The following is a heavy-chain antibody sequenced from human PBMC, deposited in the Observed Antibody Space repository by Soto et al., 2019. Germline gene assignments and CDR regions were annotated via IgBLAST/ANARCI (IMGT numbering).Heavy chain of an antibody. CDR3: AKDPWAVAGGS. V-gene: IGHV3-23*01. Sequence: EEQLLESGGGLVQPGGSLRLSCVASGFAFSTYGMSWVRQSPGKGLEWVSIISASDYRTYYADSVKGRFTISRDNSKNTLYLQMSSLRAEDTAVYYCAKDPWAVAGGSWGQGILVTVSS. J-gene: IGHJ5*02. CDR1: GFAFSTYG. D-gene: IGHD6-19*01. CDR2: ISASDYRT.